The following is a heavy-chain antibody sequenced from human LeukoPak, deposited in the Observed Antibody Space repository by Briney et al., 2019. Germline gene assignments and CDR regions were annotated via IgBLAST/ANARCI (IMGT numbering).Heavy chain of an antibody. CDR3: ARRFSSAYYGTDYFDY. D-gene: IGHD3-16*01. CDR2: INPKSGGT. Sequence: ASVTVSCKASGYTLNDYSLYWVRQAPGQGLEWLGWINPKSGGTYYVQKFLGRATMTRDTSISTAYMELSTLTSDDTAVYYCARRFSSAYYGTDYFDYWGQGTLVTVSS. V-gene: IGHV1-2*02. J-gene: IGHJ4*02. CDR1: GYTLNDYS.